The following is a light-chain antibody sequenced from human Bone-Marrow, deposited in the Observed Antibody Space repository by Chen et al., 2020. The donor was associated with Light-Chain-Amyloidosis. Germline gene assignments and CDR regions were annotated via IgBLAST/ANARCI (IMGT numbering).Light chain of an antibody. V-gene: IGKV3D-11*03. J-gene: IGKJ3*01. CDR3: QQRSDWPPEFT. Sequence: LKQSPATLSRSPGETATLSCSASHDIDTHLAWYQVRSGQPPRLLIYDASKRPADVPLRFSGSGSGTDFTLTIFGLEADDFALYYYQQRSDWPPEFTFGPGTRVDLK. CDR1: HDIDTH. CDR2: DAS.